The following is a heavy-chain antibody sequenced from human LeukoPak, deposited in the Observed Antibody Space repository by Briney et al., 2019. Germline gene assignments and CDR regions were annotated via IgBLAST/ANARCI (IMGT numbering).Heavy chain of an antibody. CDR1: GGSFSGYY. V-gene: IGHV4-34*01. J-gene: IGHJ6*03. CDR3: ARVVATIPRYYYYYMDV. CDR2: INHSGST. Sequence: SETLSLTCAVYGGSFSGYYWSWIRQPPGKGLEWIGEINHSGSTNYNPSLKSRVSISVDTSKNQFSLKLSSVTAADTAAYYCARVVATIPRYYYYYMDVWGKGTTVTVSS. D-gene: IGHD5-24*01.